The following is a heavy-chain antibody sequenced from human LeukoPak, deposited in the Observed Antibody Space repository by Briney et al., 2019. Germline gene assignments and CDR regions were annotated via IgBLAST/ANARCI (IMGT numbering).Heavy chain of an antibody. CDR3: AREYIAAAGTTGFDP. CDR2: IYFSGST. V-gene: IGHV4-59*01. D-gene: IGHD6-13*01. Sequence: SETLSLTCTLSGGFISSYYWSWIRQPAGKGLGWIGYIYFSGSTNYHPSLKGRVTISVDTSKNQFSLKLSSVTAADTAVYYCAREYIAAAGTTGFDPWGQGTLVTVSS. J-gene: IGHJ5*02. CDR1: GGFISSYY.